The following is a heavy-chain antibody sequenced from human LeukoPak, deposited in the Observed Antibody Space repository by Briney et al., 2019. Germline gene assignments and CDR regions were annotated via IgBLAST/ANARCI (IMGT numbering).Heavy chain of an antibody. CDR1: GGSFSGYY. CDR2: INHSGST. V-gene: IGHV4-34*01. J-gene: IGHJ3*02. Sequence: PSGTLSLTCAVYGGSFSGYYWSWIRQPPGKGLEWIGEINHSGSTNYNPSPKSRVTISVDTSKNQFSLKLSSVTAADTAVYYCAIQLERLYLYAFDIWGQGTMVTVSS. CDR3: AIQLERLYLYAFDI. D-gene: IGHD1-1*01.